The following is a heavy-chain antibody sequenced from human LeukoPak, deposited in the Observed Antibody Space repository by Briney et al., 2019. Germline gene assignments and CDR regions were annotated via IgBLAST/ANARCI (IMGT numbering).Heavy chain of an antibody. J-gene: IGHJ4*02. CDR3: TPDTNYYDSSGYPLAY. D-gene: IGHD3-22*01. CDR1: GFTFSNAW. CDR2: IKSKTDGGTT. Sequence: GGSLTLAWAASGFTFSNAWISWVRQAPGKGLEWVGRIKSKTDGGTTDYAEPVKGRFTISRDDSKNTLYLQMNSMNTEDTAVYYCTPDTNYYDSSGYPLAYWGQGTLVTVSS. V-gene: IGHV3-15*01.